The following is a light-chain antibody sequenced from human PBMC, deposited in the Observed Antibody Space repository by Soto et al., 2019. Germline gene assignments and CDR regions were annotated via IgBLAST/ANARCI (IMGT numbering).Light chain of an antibody. CDR3: QKYSSVPV. CDR1: QGIRNY. J-gene: IGKJ3*01. CDR2: AAS. V-gene: IGKV1-27*01. Sequence: DIQMTQSPTSLSASVGDRVTITCRASQGIRNYVAWYQQIQGKAPKLLIYAASTWQSGVPSRFSGSGSGSAFTITIIGLQPEDVSTYYCQKYSSVPVFGPGTKVEIK.